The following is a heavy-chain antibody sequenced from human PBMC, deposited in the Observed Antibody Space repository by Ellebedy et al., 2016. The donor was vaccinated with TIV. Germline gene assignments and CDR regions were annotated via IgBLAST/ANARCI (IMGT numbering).Heavy chain of an antibody. CDR3: ARGSWYLGFDY. D-gene: IGHD6-13*01. J-gene: IGHJ4*02. CDR1: GHTFTAYY. V-gene: IGHV1-2*02. Sequence: AASVKVSCKASGHTFTAYYMHWVRQAPGQGLEWMGWINPNSGGTNYAKKFQGRVTMTRDTSISTAYMELSRLRSDDTAVYYCARGSWYLGFDYWGQGTLVTVSS. CDR2: INPNSGGT.